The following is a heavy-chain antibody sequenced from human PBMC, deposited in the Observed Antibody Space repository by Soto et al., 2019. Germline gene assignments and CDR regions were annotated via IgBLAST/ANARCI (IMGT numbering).Heavy chain of an antibody. Sequence: SETLSLTCTVSGGSISSYYWSWIRQLPGKGLEWIGYIYYSGITDYNPSLKSRVTISVDTSKSQFSLKLSSVTAADTAVYYCARGGGVYYFDYWGQGTLVTVS. CDR2: IYYSGIT. J-gene: IGHJ4*02. CDR1: GGSISSYY. CDR3: ARGGGVYYFDY. V-gene: IGHV4-59*01. D-gene: IGHD2-8*02.